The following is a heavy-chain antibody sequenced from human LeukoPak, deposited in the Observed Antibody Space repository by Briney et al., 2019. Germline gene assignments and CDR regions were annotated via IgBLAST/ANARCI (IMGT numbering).Heavy chain of an antibody. CDR1: RFTFSSYW. V-gene: IGHV3-74*01. Sequence: GGSLRLSCAASRFTFSSYWMHWVRQAPGKGLVWVSRINSDGSSTLYADSVKGRFTISRDNAKNTLYLQMNSLRAEDTAVYYCAREITTNGGRYFDYWGQGTLVTVSS. D-gene: IGHD7-27*01. J-gene: IGHJ4*02. CDR2: INSDGSST. CDR3: AREITTNGGRYFDY.